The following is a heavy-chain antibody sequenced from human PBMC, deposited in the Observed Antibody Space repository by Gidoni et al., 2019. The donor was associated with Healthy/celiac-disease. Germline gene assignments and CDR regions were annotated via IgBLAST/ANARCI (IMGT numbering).Heavy chain of an antibody. CDR3: ARPLRGYRMGYFDY. CDR2: IYYSGST. D-gene: IGHD5-18*01. J-gene: IGHJ4*02. V-gene: IGHV4-39*01. Sequence: QLQLQESGPGLVKPSETLSLTCTVSGSSISSSSYYWGWIRQPPGKGLEWIGSIYYSGSTYYNPSLKSRVTISVDTSKNQFSLKLSSVTAADTAVYYCARPLRGYRMGYFDYWGQGTLVTVSS. CDR1: GSSISSSSYY.